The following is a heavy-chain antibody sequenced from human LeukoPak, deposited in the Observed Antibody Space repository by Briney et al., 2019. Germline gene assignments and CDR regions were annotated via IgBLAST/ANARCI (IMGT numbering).Heavy chain of an antibody. CDR2: ISGGST. Sequence: GGSLRLSCAASGLTVSSNEMSWVRQAPGKGLEWVSSISGGSTYYADSRKGRFTISRDNSKNTLYLQMNSLRAEDTAVYYCAHGSMYQLDYWGQGTLVTVSS. CDR1: GLTVSSNE. V-gene: IGHV3-38-3*01. J-gene: IGHJ4*02. CDR3: AHGSMYQLDY. D-gene: IGHD2-2*01.